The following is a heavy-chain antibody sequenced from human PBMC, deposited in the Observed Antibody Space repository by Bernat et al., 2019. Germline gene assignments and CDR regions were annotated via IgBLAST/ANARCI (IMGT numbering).Heavy chain of an antibody. CDR2: IYYSGST. CDR3: ARAPATMIVVDNYFDY. V-gene: IGHV4-39*01. CDR1: GGSISSSSYY. Sequence: QLQLQESGPGLVKPSETLSLTCTVSGGSISSSSYYWGWIHQPPGKGLEWIGSIYYSGSTYYNPSLKSRVTISVDTSKNQFSLKLSSVTAADTAVYYCARAPATMIVVDNYFDYWGQGTLVTVSS. D-gene: IGHD3-22*01. J-gene: IGHJ4*02.